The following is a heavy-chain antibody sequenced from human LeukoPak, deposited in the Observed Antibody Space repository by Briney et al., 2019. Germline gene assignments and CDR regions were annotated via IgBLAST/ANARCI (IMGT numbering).Heavy chain of an antibody. Sequence: GGSLRLSCVASGFAFSSYWMTWVRQAPGKGLEWVANIKEDGSEKNYVDSVKGRFTISRDNAKNSVYLQMNSLRAEDTAVYYCARDRLPSRYYDFWSGYDWGQGTLVTVSS. J-gene: IGHJ4*02. CDR1: GFAFSSYW. D-gene: IGHD3-3*01. V-gene: IGHV3-7*01. CDR3: ARDRLPSRYYDFWSGYD. CDR2: IKEDGSEK.